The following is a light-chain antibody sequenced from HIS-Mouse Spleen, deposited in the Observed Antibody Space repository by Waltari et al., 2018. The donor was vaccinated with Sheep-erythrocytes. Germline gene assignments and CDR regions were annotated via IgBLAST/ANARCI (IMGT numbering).Light chain of an antibody. V-gene: IGKV3-20*01. CDR3: EQYGSSAWT. CDR1: QSVSSSY. CDR2: RAS. J-gene: IGKJ1*01. Sequence: EIVLTQSPGTLSLSPGERATLSCRASQSVSSSYLGWYQQIPGQAPGLVIYRASSRATGITDRFSGRGSGTECTRSISRVEPEDCAVYYCEQYGSSAWTFGQGTKVEIK.